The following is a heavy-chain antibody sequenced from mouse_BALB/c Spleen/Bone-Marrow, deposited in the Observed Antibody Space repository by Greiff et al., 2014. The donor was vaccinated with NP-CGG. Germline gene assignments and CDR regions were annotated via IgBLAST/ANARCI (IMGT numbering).Heavy chain of an antibody. CDR2: IDPANGNT. CDR1: GLNIKDTY. J-gene: IGHJ4*01. D-gene: IGHD4-1*01. Sequence: LVESGAELVKPGASVKLSCTASGLNIKDTYMHWVKQRPEQGLEWIGRIDPANGNTKYDPKFQGKATITADTSSNTAYLQLSSLTSEDTAVYYCARWEYYAMDYWGQGTSVTVSS. CDR3: ARWEYYAMDY. V-gene: IGHV14-3*02.